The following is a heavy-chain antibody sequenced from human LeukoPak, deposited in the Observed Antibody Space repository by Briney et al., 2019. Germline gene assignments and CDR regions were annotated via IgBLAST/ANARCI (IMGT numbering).Heavy chain of an antibody. CDR3: VKSGYSSSSDVDY. CDR2: INSNGGST. V-gene: IGHV3-64D*09. CDR1: GFTFSSYA. D-gene: IGHD5-12*01. Sequence: PGGSLRLSCSVSGFTFSSYAMHWVRQAPGKGLQFLSSINSNGGSTYYADSVKGRFTISRDNSKSKLYLQMNRLRSEGTAVYYCVKSGYSSSSDVDYWGQGTLVTVSS. J-gene: IGHJ4*02.